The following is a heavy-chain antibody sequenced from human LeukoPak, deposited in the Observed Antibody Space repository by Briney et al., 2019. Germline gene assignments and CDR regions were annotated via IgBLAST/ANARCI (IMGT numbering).Heavy chain of an antibody. J-gene: IGHJ5*02. CDR3: AAYYYGSSGYFA. Sequence: SETLSLTCTVSGGSISSTGYYWGWSRQPPGKGLEWIGAINYSGSTYYNPSLKSRVTISADTSKTQFSLKLSTVTAADTAVYYCAAYYYGSSGYFAWGQGTLVTVSS. V-gene: IGHV4-39*01. CDR2: INYSGST. D-gene: IGHD3-22*01. CDR1: GGSISSTGYY.